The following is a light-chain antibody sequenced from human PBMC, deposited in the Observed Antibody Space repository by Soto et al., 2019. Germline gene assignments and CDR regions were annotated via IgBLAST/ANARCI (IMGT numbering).Light chain of an antibody. CDR2: GAS. CDR1: QSVSSTY. V-gene: IGKV3-20*01. J-gene: IGKJ1*01. Sequence: IVLMQSPGTLSLSPGERATLSCRASQSVSSTYLIWYQQKPGQAPRLLIYGASSRATGIPDRFSGSVSGTDCTITISRLEPEDGAVYYCQQSGSSRWTFGQGTKVDIK. CDR3: QQSGSSRWT.